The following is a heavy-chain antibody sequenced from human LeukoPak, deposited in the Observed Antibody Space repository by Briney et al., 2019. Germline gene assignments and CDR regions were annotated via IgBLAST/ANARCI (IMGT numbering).Heavy chain of an antibody. V-gene: IGHV3-13*01. CDR1: GFTFGSYD. Sequence: GGSLRLSCAASGFTFGSYDMHWVRQATGKGLEWVSAIGTAGDTYYPGSVKGRFTISRENAKNSLYLQMNSLRAGDTAVYYCARAGLRNDAFDIWGQGTMVTVSS. J-gene: IGHJ3*02. CDR2: IGTAGDT. CDR3: ARAGLRNDAFDI. D-gene: IGHD1-14*01.